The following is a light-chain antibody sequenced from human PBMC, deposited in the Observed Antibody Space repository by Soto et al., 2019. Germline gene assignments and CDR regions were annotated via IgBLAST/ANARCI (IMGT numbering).Light chain of an antibody. CDR3: QQANSFPLT. CDR1: QGITNW. V-gene: IGKV1-12*01. Sequence: DIQMTQSPSSVSASVGDRVTITCRASQGITNWLAWYQQKPGKAPKLLIYAASGLPSGVPSRVSGSGSGTDFTLTISRLQPEDGATDDGQQANSFPLTFGGGTKVDIK. J-gene: IGKJ4*01. CDR2: AAS.